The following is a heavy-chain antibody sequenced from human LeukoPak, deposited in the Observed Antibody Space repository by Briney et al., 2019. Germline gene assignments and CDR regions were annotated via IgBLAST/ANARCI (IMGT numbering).Heavy chain of an antibody. CDR3: AKDQCGGDCYYFDY. CDR1: GFTFSSYG. J-gene: IGHJ4*02. Sequence: GRSLRLSCAASGFTFSSYGMHWVRQAPGKGLEWVAVIPYDGSNKYYADSVKGRFTISRDNSKNTLYLQMNSLRAEDTAVYYCAKDQCGGDCYYFDYWGQGTLVTVSS. D-gene: IGHD2-21*02. CDR2: IPYDGSNK. V-gene: IGHV3-30*18.